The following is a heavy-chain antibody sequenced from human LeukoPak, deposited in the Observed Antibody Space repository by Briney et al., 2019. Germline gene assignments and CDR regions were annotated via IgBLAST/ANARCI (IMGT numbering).Heavy chain of an antibody. V-gene: IGHV3-33*01. J-gene: IGHJ4*02. CDR1: GVAFDSHG. CDR3: ARDHGSGSYFSHCDY. Sequence: GGSLRLSCAASGVAFDSHGMHWVRQAPDKGLEWVAVIWYDGSNKYYADSVKGRFTISRDNSKNTLYLQMNSLRAEDTAVYYCARDHGSGSYFSHCDYWGQGTLVTVSS. D-gene: IGHD3-10*01. CDR2: IWYDGSNK.